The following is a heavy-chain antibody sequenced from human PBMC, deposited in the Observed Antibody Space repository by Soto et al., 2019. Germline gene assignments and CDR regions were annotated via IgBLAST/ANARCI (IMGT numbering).Heavy chain of an antibody. Sequence: GGSLRLSCAASGFTFSSYGMHWVRQAPGKGLEWVAVIWYDGSNKYYADSVKGRFTISRDNSKNTLYLQMNSLRAEDTAVYYCARDGTNYYYYYYMDVWGKGTTVTVSS. CDR2: IWYDGSNK. D-gene: IGHD1-1*01. V-gene: IGHV3-33*01. CDR1: GFTFSSYG. J-gene: IGHJ6*03. CDR3: ARDGTNYYYYYYMDV.